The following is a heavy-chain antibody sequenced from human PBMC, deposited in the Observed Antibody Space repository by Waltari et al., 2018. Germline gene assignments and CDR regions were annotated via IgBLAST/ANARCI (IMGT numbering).Heavy chain of an antibody. CDR1: GYTFTGYY. CDR2: INPNSGGT. Sequence: QVQLVQSGAEVKKPGASVKVSCKASGYTFTGYYMPWVRQAPGQGLEWMGWINPNSGGTNYAQKCQGRVTMTRDTSISTAYMELSRLRSDDTAVYYCARVGGLYSGYEYWGQGTLVTVSS. D-gene: IGHD5-12*01. V-gene: IGHV1-2*02. CDR3: ARVGGLYSGYEY. J-gene: IGHJ4*02.